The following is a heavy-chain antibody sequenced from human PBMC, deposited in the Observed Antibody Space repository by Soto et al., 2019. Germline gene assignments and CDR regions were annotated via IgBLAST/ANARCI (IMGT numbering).Heavy chain of an antibody. J-gene: IGHJ4*02. D-gene: IGHD6-13*01. V-gene: IGHV1-2*02. CDR3: ARVMAYEQQLVPFDY. CDR2: VNPHTGGT. CDR1: GYTFIGYY. Sequence: QVQLVQSGAEVKKPGASVKVSCKTSGYTFIGYYLNWVRQAPGQGLEWMGWVNPHTGGTHYAQKFDGRVTMTRDTSTYTVYMELSGLKFDYTATYFCARVMAYEQQLVPFDYWGQGTLVTVSS.